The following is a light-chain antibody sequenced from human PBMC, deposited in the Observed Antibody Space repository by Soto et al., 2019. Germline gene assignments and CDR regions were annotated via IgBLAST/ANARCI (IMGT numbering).Light chain of an antibody. V-gene: IGLV6-57*04. J-gene: IGLJ2*01. CDR2: EDN. CDR1: SGSIASSY. CDR3: QSSDDSTQVI. Sequence: NFMLTQPHSVSESPGKTVTISCTRSSGSIASSYVQWYQQRPGSAPTTVIYEDNQRPSGVPDRFSGTIDRSSNSASLAIAGLETEDEAYYCCQSSDDSTQVIFGGGTQLTVL.